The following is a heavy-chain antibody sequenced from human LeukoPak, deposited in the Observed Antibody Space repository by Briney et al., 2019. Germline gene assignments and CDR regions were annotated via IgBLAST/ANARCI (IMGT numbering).Heavy chain of an antibody. Sequence: ASVKVSCKASGYTFTNYGISWVRQAPGQGLEWMGWISAYNGNTNYAQRLQGRVTMTTDTSTSTAYMELRSLRSDDTAVYYCARDYYDSSGYPPLNFQHWGQGTLVTVS. CDR2: ISAYNGNT. D-gene: IGHD3-22*01. J-gene: IGHJ1*01. V-gene: IGHV1-18*01. CDR3: ARDYYDSSGYPPLNFQH. CDR1: GYTFTNYG.